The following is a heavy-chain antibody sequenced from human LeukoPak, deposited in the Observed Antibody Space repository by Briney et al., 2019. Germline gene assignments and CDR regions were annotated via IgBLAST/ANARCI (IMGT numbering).Heavy chain of an antibody. J-gene: IGHJ4*02. Sequence: GGSLRLSCAASGFTFSSYGMHWVRPAPGKGLEWVAVISYDGSNKYYADSVKGRFTISRDNSKNTLYLQMNSLRAEDTAVYYCAKIGVWGNYPFDYWGQGTLVTVSS. CDR2: ISYDGSNK. CDR3: AKIGVWGNYPFDY. D-gene: IGHD3-16*01. CDR1: GFTFSSYG. V-gene: IGHV3-30*18.